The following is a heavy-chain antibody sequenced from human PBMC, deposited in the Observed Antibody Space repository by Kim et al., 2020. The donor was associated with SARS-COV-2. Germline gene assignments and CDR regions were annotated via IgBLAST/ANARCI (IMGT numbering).Heavy chain of an antibody. J-gene: IGHJ3*01. CDR2: IYWNDEK. V-gene: IGHV2-5*01. CDR1: GFSLSTAGEG. Sequence: SGPTLVRPTETLTLTCTFSGFSLSTAGEGVAWIRQPPGEALEWLALIYWNDEKRSNPSLRGRLTITKDTPKNQVILTVTNVDPLDTATYFCAHRRYFDSSAKEPFDFWCQGTRVTVSS. D-gene: IGHD3-9*01. CDR3: AHRRYFDSSAKEPFDF.